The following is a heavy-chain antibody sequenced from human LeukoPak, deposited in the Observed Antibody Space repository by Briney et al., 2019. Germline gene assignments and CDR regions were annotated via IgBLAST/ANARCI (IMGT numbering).Heavy chain of an antibody. Sequence: ASVKVSCKASVYMFTNDDINWVRQATGQGVEWRGCMNLQGGNTGYTQNFRRRVTITRDPSITTAYMELSSLRSEDTAVYYCARGPNYSIFASAYYYYMDVWGKGTTVTVSS. CDR2: MNLQGGNT. CDR3: ARGPNYSIFASAYYYYMDV. CDR1: VYMFTNDD. J-gene: IGHJ6*03. D-gene: IGHD4-11*01. V-gene: IGHV1-8*03.